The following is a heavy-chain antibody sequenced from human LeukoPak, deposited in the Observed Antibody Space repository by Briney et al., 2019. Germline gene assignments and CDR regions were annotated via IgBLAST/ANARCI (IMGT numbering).Heavy chain of an antibody. V-gene: IGHV1-2*02. CDR2: INPNSGGT. Sequence: ASVKVSCKASGYTFTGYYMHWVRQAPGQGLEWMGWINPNSGGTNYAQKFQGRVTMTRDTPISTAYMELSRLRSDDTAVYYCARVMMAAAGKKYNWFDPWGQGTLVTVSS. J-gene: IGHJ5*02. CDR1: GYTFTGYY. D-gene: IGHD6-13*01. CDR3: ARVMMAAAGKKYNWFDP.